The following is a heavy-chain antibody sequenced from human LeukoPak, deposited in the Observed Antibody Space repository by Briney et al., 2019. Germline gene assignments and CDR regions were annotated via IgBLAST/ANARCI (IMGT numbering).Heavy chain of an antibody. J-gene: IGHJ4*02. CDR3: AKDLEGATTGPSDY. Sequence: GGSLRLSCAASGFTFSSYAMSWVRQAPGKGLEWVSANSGSGGSTYYADSVKGRFTISRDNSKNTLYLQMNSLRAEDTAVYYCAKDLEGATTGPSDYWGQGTLVTVSS. CDR2: NSGSGGST. CDR1: GFTFSSYA. V-gene: IGHV3-23*01. D-gene: IGHD1-26*01.